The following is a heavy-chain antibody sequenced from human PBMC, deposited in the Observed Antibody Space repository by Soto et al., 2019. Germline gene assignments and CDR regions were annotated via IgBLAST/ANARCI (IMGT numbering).Heavy chain of an antibody. CDR3: ARDFYDILTGPNDAFDI. V-gene: IGHV1-46*01. D-gene: IGHD3-9*01. CDR2: INPSGGST. Sequence: ASVKVSCKASGYTFTSYYMHWVRQAPGQGLEWMGIINPSGGSTSYAQKFQGRVTMTRDTSTSTVYMELSSLRSEDTAVYYCARDFYDILTGPNDAFDIWGQGTMVTVSS. J-gene: IGHJ3*02. CDR1: GYTFTSYY.